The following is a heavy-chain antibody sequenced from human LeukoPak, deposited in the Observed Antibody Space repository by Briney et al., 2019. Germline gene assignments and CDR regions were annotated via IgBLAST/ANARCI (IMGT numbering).Heavy chain of an antibody. CDR1: GFTLRSNG. V-gene: IGHV3-30*02. Sequence: PGGSLRLSCAASGFTLRSNGMHWVRQAQGKGLGGLAFIRYDGSNKYYADSVKGRFTISRDNSKNTLYLQMNSLRAEDTAVYYCAKGGGATTTYYFDYWGQGTLVTVSS. CDR3: AKGGGATTTYYFDY. D-gene: IGHD1-26*01. CDR2: IRYDGSNK. J-gene: IGHJ4*02.